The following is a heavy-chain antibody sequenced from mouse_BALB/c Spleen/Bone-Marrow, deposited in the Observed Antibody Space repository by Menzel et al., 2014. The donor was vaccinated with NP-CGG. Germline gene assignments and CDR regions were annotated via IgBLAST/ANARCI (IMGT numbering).Heavy chain of an antibody. Sequence: VQLQQSGAELVMPGASVKMSCKASGYTFTDYWMHWVKQRPGQGLEWIGAIDTSDSYTSYNQKFKGKATLTVDESSSTAYMQLSSLTSEDSAVYYCARSAGYWYFYVWGAGTTVTVSS. V-gene: IGHV1-69*01. J-gene: IGHJ1*01. CDR1: GYTFTDYW. CDR3: ARSAGYWYFYV. CDR2: IDTSDSYT. D-gene: IGHD1-2*01.